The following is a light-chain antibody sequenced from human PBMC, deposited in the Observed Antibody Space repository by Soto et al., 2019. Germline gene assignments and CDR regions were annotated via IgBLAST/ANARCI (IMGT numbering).Light chain of an antibody. Sequence: EIVLTQSPGTLSLSPGERATLSCRASQSVSSNYLTWYQQKPGQAPRLLIYGASSRATGIPDRFSDSESGTDFTNRINRLQPEDLAEYDCHQYGTAPFTFGPGTEVDIK. V-gene: IGKV3-20*01. CDR1: QSVSSNY. CDR3: HQYGTAPFT. CDR2: GAS. J-gene: IGKJ3*01.